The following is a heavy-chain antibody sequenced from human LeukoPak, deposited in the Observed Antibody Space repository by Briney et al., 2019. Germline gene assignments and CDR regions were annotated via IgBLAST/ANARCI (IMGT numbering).Heavy chain of an antibody. J-gene: IGHJ6*02. CDR3: ARHMAAAGYYYYYGMDV. CDR1: GYSFTSYW. CDR2: IYPGDSDT. V-gene: IGHV5-51*01. D-gene: IGHD6-13*01. Sequence: GESLKISCKGSGYSFTSYWNGWVRQMPGKGLEWMGIIYPGDSDTRYSPSFQGQVTISADKSISTAYLQWSSLKASDTAMYYCARHMAAAGYYYYYGMDVWGQGTTVTVSS.